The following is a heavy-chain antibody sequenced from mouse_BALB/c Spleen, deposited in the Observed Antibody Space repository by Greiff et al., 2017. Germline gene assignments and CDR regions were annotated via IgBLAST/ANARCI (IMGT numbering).Heavy chain of an antibody. Sequence: DVQLVESGGGLVKPGGSLKLSCAASGFTFSSYAMSWVRQSPEKRLEWVAEISSGGSYTYYPDTVTGRFTISRDNAKNTLYLEMSSLRSEDTAMYYCVITTVVAKDWFAYWGQGTLVTVSA. V-gene: IGHV5-9-4*01. CDR3: VITTVVAKDWFAY. CDR2: ISSGGSYT. CDR1: GFTFSSYA. J-gene: IGHJ3*01. D-gene: IGHD1-1*01.